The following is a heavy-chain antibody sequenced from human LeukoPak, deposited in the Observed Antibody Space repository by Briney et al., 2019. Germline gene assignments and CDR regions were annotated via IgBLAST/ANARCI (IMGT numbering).Heavy chain of an antibody. Sequence: SVKVSCKASGGTFSSYAISWVRQAPGQGLEWMGGIIPIFGTANYAQKFRGRVTITADKSTRTAYMELSSLRSEDTAVYYCARVLLWFGESIVPHFDYWGQGTLVTVSS. CDR3: ARVLLWFGESIVPHFDY. CDR1: GGTFSSYA. CDR2: IIPIFGTA. V-gene: IGHV1-69*06. D-gene: IGHD3-10*01. J-gene: IGHJ4*02.